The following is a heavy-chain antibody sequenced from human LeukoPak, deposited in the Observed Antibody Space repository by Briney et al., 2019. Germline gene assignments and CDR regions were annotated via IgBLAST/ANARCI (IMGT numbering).Heavy chain of an antibody. J-gene: IGHJ4*02. CDR1: GFSFSTYG. CDR2: IWYDGNNK. D-gene: IGHD2-15*01. CDR3: ARAPPYCSGGACYFDY. V-gene: IGHV3-33*01. Sequence: GRSLRLSCAASGFSFSTYGMHWVRQAPGKGLEWVAVIWYDGNNKYYADSVKGRFTISRDNSKNTLFLRMNSLRAEDSAVYYCARAPPYCSGGACYFDYWGQGTLVTVSS.